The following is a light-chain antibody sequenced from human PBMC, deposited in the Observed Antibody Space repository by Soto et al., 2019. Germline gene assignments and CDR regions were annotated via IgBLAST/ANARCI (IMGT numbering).Light chain of an antibody. J-gene: IGKJ2*01. V-gene: IGKV1-5*03. Sequence: DIQKTKSPSTLSASVGDRVTITCRASQSISSWLAWYQQKPGKAPKCLIYKASSLESGVPSRFSGSGSGTEFTLTISSLQPDDFATYYCQQYNSYSPTFGQGTKLEIK. CDR3: QQYNSYSPT. CDR1: QSISSW. CDR2: KAS.